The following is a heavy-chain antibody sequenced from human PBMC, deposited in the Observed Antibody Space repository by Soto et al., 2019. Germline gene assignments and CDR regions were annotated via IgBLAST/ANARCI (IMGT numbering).Heavy chain of an antibody. CDR3: VKDVGSRHYDFTNFDS. Sequence: HPGGSLRLSCIASGFIFDDYAIHWVRQAPGKGLEWVSGIDWNRATIGYAASVKGRFTLSRDNARNSVVLQMNSLRPEDTALYYCVKDVGSRHYDFTNFDSWGRGTLVTVSS. CDR2: IDWNRATI. CDR1: GFIFDDYA. J-gene: IGHJ4*02. V-gene: IGHV3-9*01. D-gene: IGHD3-3*01.